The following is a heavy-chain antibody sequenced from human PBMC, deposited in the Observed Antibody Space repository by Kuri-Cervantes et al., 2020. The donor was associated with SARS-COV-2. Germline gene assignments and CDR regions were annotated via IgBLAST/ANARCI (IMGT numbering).Heavy chain of an antibody. CDR3: ARDPFQYYYYMDV. CDR1: GFTFSSYG. CDR2: ISSSSSSYI. J-gene: IGHJ6*03. V-gene: IGHV3-21*01. Sequence: GESLKISCAASGFTFSSYGMNWVRQAPGKGLEWVSSISSSSSSYIYYADSVKGRFTISRDNAKNSLYLQMNSLRAEDTAVYYCARDPFQYYYYMDVWGKGTTVTVSS.